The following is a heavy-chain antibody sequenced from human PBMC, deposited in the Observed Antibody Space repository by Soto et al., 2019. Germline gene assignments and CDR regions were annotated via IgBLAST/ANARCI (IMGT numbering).Heavy chain of an antibody. CDR2: IWYDGSNK. Sequence: PAGSLRLSCAASGFTCSSYGMHWARQAQGKGLEWVAVIWYDGSNKYYADSVKGRFTISRDNSKNTLYLQMNSLRAEDTAVYYCARDHYDILTGYNTFDYWGQGTLVTVSS. CDR3: ARDHYDILTGYNTFDY. D-gene: IGHD3-9*01. CDR1: GFTCSSYG. V-gene: IGHV3-33*01. J-gene: IGHJ4*02.